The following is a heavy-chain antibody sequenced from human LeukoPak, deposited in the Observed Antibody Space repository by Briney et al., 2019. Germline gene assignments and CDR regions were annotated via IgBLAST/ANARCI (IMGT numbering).Heavy chain of an antibody. V-gene: IGHV4-38-2*01. CDR2: IYHSGST. CDR3: ARGLHFIAAAAYFDY. D-gene: IGHD6-13*01. CDR1: GYSISSGYY. Sequence: SGTLSLTCAVSGYSISSGYYWGWIREPPGKGLEWIGSIYHSGSTYYNPSLKSRVTISVDTSKNQFSLKLSSVTAADTAVYYCARGLHFIAAAAYFDYWGQGTLVTVSS. J-gene: IGHJ4*02.